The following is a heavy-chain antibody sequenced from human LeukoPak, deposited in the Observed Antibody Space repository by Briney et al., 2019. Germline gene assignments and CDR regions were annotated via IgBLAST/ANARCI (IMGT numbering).Heavy chain of an antibody. V-gene: IGHV3-7*01. J-gene: IGHJ4*02. CDR2: IKKDGSEK. Sequence: PGGSLRLSCAASGFTFSTHNMDWVRQAPGKGLEWMANIKKDGSEKYYVDSVKGRFAISRDNAKNSLYLQMNSLRAEDTAVYYCARDDEQWVVREDYWGQGTLVTVSS. CDR1: GFTFSTHN. D-gene: IGHD6-19*01. CDR3: ARDDEQWVVREDY.